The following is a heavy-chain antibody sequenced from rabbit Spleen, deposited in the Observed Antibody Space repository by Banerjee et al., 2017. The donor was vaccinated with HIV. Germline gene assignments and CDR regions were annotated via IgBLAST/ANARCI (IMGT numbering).Heavy chain of an antibody. Sequence: QSLEESGGGLVQPEGSLALTCKASGFSFSSSDYICWVRQAPGKGLEWISCIAGGSSGFTYSATWAKGRFTISKTSSTTVTLQMTSLTVADTATYFCARANAGSPYYRALDLWGQGTLVTVS. CDR1: GFSFSSSDY. V-gene: IGHV1S40*01. CDR3: ARANAGSPYYRALDL. CDR2: IAGGSSGFT. J-gene: IGHJ3*01. D-gene: IGHD8-1*01.